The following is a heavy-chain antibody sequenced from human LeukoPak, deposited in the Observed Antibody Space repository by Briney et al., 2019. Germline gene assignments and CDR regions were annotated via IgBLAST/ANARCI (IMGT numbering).Heavy chain of an antibody. J-gene: IGHJ3*02. CDR3: ARAGGIDAFDI. CDR1: GFTFSSYD. Sequence: GGSLRLSCAASGFTFSSYDMHWVRQATGKGLEWVSAIGTAGDTYYPGSVKGRFTISRENAKNSLYLQMNSLRAGDTAVYYCARAGGIDAFDIWGQGTMVTVSS. V-gene: IGHV3-13*01. D-gene: IGHD3-16*01. CDR2: IGTAGDT.